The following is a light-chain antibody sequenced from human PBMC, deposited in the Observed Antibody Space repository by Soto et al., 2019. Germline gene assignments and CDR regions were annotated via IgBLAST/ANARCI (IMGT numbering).Light chain of an antibody. CDR3: QKYNNWPLYT. CDR2: GAS. Sequence: EIVMTQSPATLSVSPWERASLSCRASQSVSSNLAWYKQKPGQAPRLLIYGASTRATGIPARFSGSGSGIEFTLTISSLQSEEFAVYYCQKYNNWPLYTFGQGIKLEIK. V-gene: IGKV3-15*01. CDR1: QSVSSN. J-gene: IGKJ2*01.